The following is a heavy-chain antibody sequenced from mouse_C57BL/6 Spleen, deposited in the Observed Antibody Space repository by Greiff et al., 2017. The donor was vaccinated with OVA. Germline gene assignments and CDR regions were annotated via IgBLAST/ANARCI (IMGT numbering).Heavy chain of an antibody. D-gene: IGHD3-3*01. V-gene: IGHV5-4*01. J-gene: IGHJ3*01. Sequence: EVHLVESGGGLVKPGGSLKLSCAASGFTFSSYAMSWVRQTPEKRLEWVATISDGGSYTYYPDNVKGRFTISRDNAKNNLYLQMSHLKSEDTAMYYCARDGTGGTGAQAGFAYWGQGTLVTVSA. CDR2: ISDGGSYT. CDR1: GFTFSSYA. CDR3: ARDGTGGTGAQAGFAY.